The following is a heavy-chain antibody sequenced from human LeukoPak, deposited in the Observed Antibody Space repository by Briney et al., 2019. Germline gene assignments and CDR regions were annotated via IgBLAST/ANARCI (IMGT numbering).Heavy chain of an antibody. D-gene: IGHD3-9*01. CDR2: MSYDGSNK. CDR3: AKDRGRYFDWLFPYYYYGMDV. Sequence: GGSLRLSCAASGFTFSSYAMHWVRQAPGKGLEWVAVMSYDGSNKYYADSVKGRFTISRDNSKNTLYLQMNSLRAEDTAVYYCAKDRGRYFDWLFPYYYYGMDVWGQGTTVTVSS. V-gene: IGHV3-30-3*01. CDR1: GFTFSSYA. J-gene: IGHJ6*02.